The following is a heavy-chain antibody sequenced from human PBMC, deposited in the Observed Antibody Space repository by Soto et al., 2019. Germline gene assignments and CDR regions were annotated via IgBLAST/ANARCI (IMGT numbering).Heavy chain of an antibody. V-gene: IGHV3-11*04. D-gene: IGHD3-22*01. CDR1: GFTFSDSY. CDR3: ATSAYEFDY. Sequence: GGSLRLSCAASGFTFSDSYMSWIRQAPGKGLEWVSYISSSGSSKYYADSVKGRFTISRENAKNSLYLQMNSLRAEDTAVYYCATSAYEFDYWGQGTLVTVSS. J-gene: IGHJ4*02. CDR2: ISSSGSSK.